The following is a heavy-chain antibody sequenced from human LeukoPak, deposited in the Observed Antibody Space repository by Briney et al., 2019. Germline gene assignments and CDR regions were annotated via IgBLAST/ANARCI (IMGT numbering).Heavy chain of an antibody. Sequence: GGSLRLSCAASGFTFSSFAMSWVRQAPGEGLEWVAVIWYDGSEKYYADSVKGRFTISRDNSKNTLDLQMNSLRAEDTAVYYCARETPSADAAFDYWGQGTLVTVSS. CDR1: GFTFSSFA. J-gene: IGHJ4*02. V-gene: IGHV3-33*08. CDR3: ARETPSADAAFDY. D-gene: IGHD2-15*01. CDR2: IWYDGSEK.